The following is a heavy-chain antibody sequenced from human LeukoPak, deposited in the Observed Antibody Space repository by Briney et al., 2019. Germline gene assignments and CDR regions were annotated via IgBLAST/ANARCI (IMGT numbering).Heavy chain of an antibody. CDR3: ARVAPVKDAFDI. J-gene: IGHJ3*02. V-gene: IGHV4-30-4*08. Sequence: PSETLSLTCTVSGGSISSGDYYSSWIRQPPGKGLEWIGYIYYSGSTYYNPSLKSRVTISVDTSKNQFSLKLSSVTAADTTVYYCARVAPVKDAFDIWGQGTMVTVSS. CDR2: IYYSGST. CDR1: GGSISSGDYY.